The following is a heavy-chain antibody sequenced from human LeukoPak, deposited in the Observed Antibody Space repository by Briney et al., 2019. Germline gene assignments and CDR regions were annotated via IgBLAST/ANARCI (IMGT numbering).Heavy chain of an antibody. D-gene: IGHD6-13*01. Sequence: GGSLRLSCAASGFTFDDYDMSWVRQAPGKGLDWVSDINWNGGSTGYADSVKGRFTISRDNSKNTLYLQMSSLRAEDTAVYFCVKPYSSSWLDAFDIWGQGTMVTVSS. J-gene: IGHJ3*02. CDR3: VKPYSSSWLDAFDI. CDR2: INWNGGST. V-gene: IGHV3-20*04. CDR1: GFTFDDYD.